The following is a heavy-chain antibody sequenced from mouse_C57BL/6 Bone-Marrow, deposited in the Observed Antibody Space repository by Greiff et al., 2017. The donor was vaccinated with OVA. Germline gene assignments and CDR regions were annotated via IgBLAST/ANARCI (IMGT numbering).Heavy chain of an antibody. Sequence: EVQLQQSGPELVKPGASVKISCKASGYTFTDYYMNWVKQSHGKSLEWIGDINPNNGGTSYNQKFKGKATLTVDKSSSTAYMELRSLTSEDSAVYYCARREWLLRDYAMDYWGQGTSVTVSS. J-gene: IGHJ4*01. CDR3: ARREWLLRDYAMDY. CDR1: GYTFTDYY. V-gene: IGHV1-26*01. D-gene: IGHD2-3*01. CDR2: INPNNGGT.